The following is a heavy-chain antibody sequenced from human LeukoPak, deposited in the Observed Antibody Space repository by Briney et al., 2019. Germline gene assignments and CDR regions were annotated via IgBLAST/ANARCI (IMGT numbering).Heavy chain of an antibody. J-gene: IGHJ4*02. CDR3: VRDNRNWSFDY. D-gene: IGHD1-1*01. CDR1: GYSFTTYK. Sequence: ASVKVSCKASGYSFTTYKMHWVRQAPGQGLDWMGIIDPNDGSTGQAQKFQGRIIMTRDTSTSTFYMELRSLGSEDTALYYCVRDNRNWSFDYWGQGSLVTVSS. V-gene: IGHV1-46*01. CDR2: IDPNDGST.